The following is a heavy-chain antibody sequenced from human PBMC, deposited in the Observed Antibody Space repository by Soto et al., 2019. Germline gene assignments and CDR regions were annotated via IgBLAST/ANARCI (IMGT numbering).Heavy chain of an antibody. J-gene: IGHJ4*02. CDR1: GSIFSSHW. CDR2: INQDGFGK. D-gene: IGHD1-26*01. Sequence: EVQLVESGGGLVQPGGSLRLSCVISGSIFSSHWMTWVRQAPGKGLEWVASINQDGFGKYYVDSVRGRFTISRDNAKSSVYLQMDSLRAEDTAVYYCAKDHGSGSYPYWGQGTLVTVSS. V-gene: IGHV3-7*05. CDR3: AKDHGSGSYPY.